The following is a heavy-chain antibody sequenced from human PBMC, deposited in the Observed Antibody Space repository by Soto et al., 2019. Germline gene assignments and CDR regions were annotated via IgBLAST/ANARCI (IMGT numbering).Heavy chain of an antibody. CDR1: GAAIRSYY. D-gene: IGHD3-3*02. CDR2: IYYSGST. Sequence: AETLSVNCTVSGAAIRSYYCSWIRQPPGKGLEWIGYIYYSGSTNYNPSLKSRVTISVDTSKNQFSLKLSSVTAADTAVYYCARVSDTTTTPFYSWC. J-gene: IGHJ5*01. CDR3: ARVSDTTTTPFYS. V-gene: IGHV4-59*01.